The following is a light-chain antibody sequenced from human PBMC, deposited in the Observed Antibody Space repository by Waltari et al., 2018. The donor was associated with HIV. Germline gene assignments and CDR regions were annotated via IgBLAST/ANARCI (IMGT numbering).Light chain of an antibody. CDR1: SRDVGGYNS. V-gene: IGLV2-8*01. CDR3: TSYAGSNNFVV. Sequence: TQTMTTSGSPGQSVTISCTGTSRDVGGYNSVSWYQQHPGKAPKLMIYEVTKRPSGVPDRFSGSKSGNTASLTVSGLQAEDEAEYYCTSYAGSNNFVVFGGGTKLTVL. CDR2: EVT. J-gene: IGLJ2*01.